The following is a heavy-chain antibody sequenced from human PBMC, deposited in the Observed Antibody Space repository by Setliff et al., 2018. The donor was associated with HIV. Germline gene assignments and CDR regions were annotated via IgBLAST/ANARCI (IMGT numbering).Heavy chain of an antibody. CDR1: GGSISSGSYY. V-gene: IGHV4-61*09. CDR2: IHPSGST. D-gene: IGHD3-10*01. J-gene: IGHJ4*02. Sequence: TLSLTCTVSGGSISSGSYYWSWIRQPAGKGLEWIGHIHPSGSTKYNPSLKSRVPISADTSKNQFSLNLSSVTAAETAVYYCARVGYHGSGRYSFDYWGQGTLVTVSS. CDR3: ARVGYHGSGRYSFDY.